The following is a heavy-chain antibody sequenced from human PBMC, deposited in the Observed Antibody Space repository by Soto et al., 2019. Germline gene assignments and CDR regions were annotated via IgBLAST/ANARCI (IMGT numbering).Heavy chain of an antibody. Sequence: PSETLSLTCIVSGVSVRRYTWSWVRQPANKGLEWIGRVFSSVSATYNASLKSRVSISMDTPENRISLKLDSVTAADAGVYFCARDGMTTGDTWGPATLVTVYS. CDR2: VFSSVSA. D-gene: IGHD2-21*02. CDR3: ARDGMTTGDT. V-gene: IGHV4-4*07. J-gene: IGHJ4*02. CDR1: GVSVRRYT.